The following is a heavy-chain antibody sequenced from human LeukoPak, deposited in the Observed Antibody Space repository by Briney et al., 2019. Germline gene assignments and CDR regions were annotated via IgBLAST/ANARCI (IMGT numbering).Heavy chain of an antibody. CDR2: IKQDGSEK. V-gene: IGHV3-7*01. CDR3: ARDYYFDY. CDR1: GFTFSDYW. J-gene: IGHJ4*02. Sequence: GGSLRLSCVASGFTFSDYWMSWVRQAPGKGLEWVANIKQDGSEKYYVDSVKGRFTISRDNAKNSLYLQMNSLRAEDTAVYYCARDYYFDYWGQGTLVTVSS.